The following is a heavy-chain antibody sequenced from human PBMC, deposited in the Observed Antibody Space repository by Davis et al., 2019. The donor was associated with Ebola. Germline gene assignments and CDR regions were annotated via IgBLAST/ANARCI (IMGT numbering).Heavy chain of an antibody. Sequence: GESLKISCAASGFTFNYYAMSWVRQAPGKGLEWVSVIYSGGSTYYADSVKGRFTISRDNTRNLLFLHMNILRVEDTAVYYCARWGPDYWGQGTLVIVSS. V-gene: IGHV3-53*01. CDR3: ARWGPDY. CDR2: IYSGGST. J-gene: IGHJ4*02. D-gene: IGHD3-16*01. CDR1: GFTFNYYA.